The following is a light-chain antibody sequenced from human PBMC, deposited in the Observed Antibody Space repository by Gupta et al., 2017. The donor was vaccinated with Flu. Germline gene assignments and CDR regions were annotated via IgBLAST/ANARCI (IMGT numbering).Light chain of an antibody. CDR2: EVT. Sequence: QSALTQPASVSGSPGQSITISCTGTNSDVGGHNYVSWYQQHPGKAPKLMIYEVTHRPSGVTNRFSGSKSGNTASLTISGLQAEDEADYYCSSYTTSSTLVFGGGTKLTVL. CDR3: SSYTTSSTLV. V-gene: IGLV2-14*03. CDR1: NSDVGGHNY. J-gene: IGLJ2*01.